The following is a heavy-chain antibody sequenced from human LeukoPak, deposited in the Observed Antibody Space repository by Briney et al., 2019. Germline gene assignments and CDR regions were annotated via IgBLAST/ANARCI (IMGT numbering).Heavy chain of an antibody. CDR1: GFTFSSYS. CDR3: ARVWHYDSSGVDY. J-gene: IGHJ4*02. CDR2: ISSSSSTI. Sequence: GGSLRLSCAASGFTFSSYSMNWVRQAPGKGLEWVSYISSSSSTIYYADSVEGRFTISRDNAKNSLYLQMNSLRDEDTAVYYCARVWHYDSSGVDYWGQGTLVTVSS. D-gene: IGHD3-22*01. V-gene: IGHV3-48*02.